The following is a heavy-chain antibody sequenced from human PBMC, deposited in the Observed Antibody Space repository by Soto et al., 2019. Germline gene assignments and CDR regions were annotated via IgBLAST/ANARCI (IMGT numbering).Heavy chain of an antibody. CDR1: GDSVSSNSAT. Sequence: QVQLQQSGPGLVKPSQTLSLTCAISGDSVSSNSATWNWIRQSPSRGLEWLGRTYYRYNWNNDYAVSEKSRITINPDTSQNQLSLQLNSVTPEDTAMYYCARGFWSGSKYHFDYWGQGTLVTVSS. CDR3: ARGFWSGSKYHFDY. J-gene: IGHJ4*02. D-gene: IGHD3-3*01. V-gene: IGHV6-1*01. CDR2: TYYRYNWNN.